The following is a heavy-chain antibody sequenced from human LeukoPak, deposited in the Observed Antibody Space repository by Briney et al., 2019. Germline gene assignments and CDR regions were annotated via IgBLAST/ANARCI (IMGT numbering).Heavy chain of an antibody. J-gene: IGHJ6*03. D-gene: IGHD6-13*01. CDR3: AKAAAGSQHSYYYYYYLDV. CDR1: GYTFTIYY. CDR2: INPSGGST. Sequence: ASVTVSFKASGYTFTIYYMHWVRQAPGQGLEWMGIINPSGGSTSYAQKFQGRVTMTRDMSTSTVYMELSSLRSEDTAVYYCAKAAAGSQHSYYYYYYLDVWGTGTTVTISS. V-gene: IGHV1-46*01.